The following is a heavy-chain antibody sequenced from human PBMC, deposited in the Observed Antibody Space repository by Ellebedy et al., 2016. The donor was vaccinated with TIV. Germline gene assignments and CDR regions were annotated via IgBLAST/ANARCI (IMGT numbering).Heavy chain of an antibody. D-gene: IGHD6-13*01. CDR1: GFTFSSYA. Sequence: GESLKISCAASGFTFSSYAMSWVRQAPGKGLEWVSAISGSGGSTYYADSVKGRFTISRDNSKNTLYLQMNSLRAEDTAVYYCAKVGPIAAAGTPLHWGQGTLVTVSS. CDR2: ISGSGGST. V-gene: IGHV3-23*01. J-gene: IGHJ4*02. CDR3: AKVGPIAAAGTPLH.